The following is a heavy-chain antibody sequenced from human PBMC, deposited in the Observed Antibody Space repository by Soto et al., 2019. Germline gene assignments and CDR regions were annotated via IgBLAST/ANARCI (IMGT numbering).Heavy chain of an antibody. Sequence: SETLSLTCAVYGGSFSGYYWSWIRQPPGKGLEWIGEINHSGSTNYNPSLKSRVTISVDTSKNQFSLKLSSVTAAGTAVYYCARAWLYYYYGMDVWGQGTTVTVSS. V-gene: IGHV4-34*01. CDR1: GGSFSGYY. CDR3: ARAWLYYYYGMDV. J-gene: IGHJ6*02. D-gene: IGHD5-12*01. CDR2: INHSGST.